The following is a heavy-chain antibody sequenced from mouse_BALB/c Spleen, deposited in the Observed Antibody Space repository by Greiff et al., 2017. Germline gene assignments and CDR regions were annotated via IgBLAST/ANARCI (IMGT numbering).Heavy chain of an antibody. CDR1: GFTFSSYA. CDR3: ARDPDYASSYDY. D-gene: IGHD1-1*01. V-gene: IGHV5-6-5*01. Sequence: EVMLVESGGGLVKPGGSLKLSCAASGFTFSSYAMSWVRQTPEKRLEWVASISSGGSTYYPDSVKGRFTISRDNARNILYLQMSSLRSEDTAMYYCARDPDYASSYDYWGQGTTLTVSS. J-gene: IGHJ2*01. CDR2: ISSGGST.